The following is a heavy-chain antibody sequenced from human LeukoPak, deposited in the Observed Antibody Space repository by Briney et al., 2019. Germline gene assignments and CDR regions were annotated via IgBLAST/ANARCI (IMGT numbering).Heavy chain of an antibody. V-gene: IGHV3-23*01. CDR2: ISGSGGST. Sequence: GGSLRLSCAASGFTFSSYGMSWVRQAPGKGLEWVSAISGSGGSTYYADSVKGRFTISRDNSKNTLYLQMNSLRAEDTAVYYCAKDLKSVVAATLFDYWGQGTLVTVSS. CDR1: GFTFSSYG. CDR3: AKDLKSVVAATLFDY. J-gene: IGHJ4*02. D-gene: IGHD2-15*01.